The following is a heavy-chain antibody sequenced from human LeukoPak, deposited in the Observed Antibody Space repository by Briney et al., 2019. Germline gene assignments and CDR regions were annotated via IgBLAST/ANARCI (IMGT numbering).Heavy chain of an antibody. Sequence: HPGGSLRLSCAASGFDVSSNFISWVRQAPGKGLEWVSVLYSVGTTYYADSVKGRFTISRDSSNNTLYLQMNSLRVDDTAVYYCVRSLNSGSYADLWGQGTLITVSS. CDR1: GFDVSSNF. V-gene: IGHV3-53*01. D-gene: IGHD1-26*01. J-gene: IGHJ5*02. CDR3: VRSLNSGSYADL. CDR2: LYSVGTT.